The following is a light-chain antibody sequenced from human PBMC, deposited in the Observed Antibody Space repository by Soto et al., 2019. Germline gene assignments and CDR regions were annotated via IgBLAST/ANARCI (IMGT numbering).Light chain of an antibody. Sequence: EIVLTQSPGSLSVSPGERATISCRASQSLRSSSLALYQQRLGQATRLLIYGASRMATGIPDRFSGSGSGTDFTLTISRLEPEDFAVYYCQQYGSSPLTFGGGTKVEIK. V-gene: IGKV3-20*01. CDR3: QQYGSSPLT. CDR2: GAS. CDR1: QSLRSSS. J-gene: IGKJ4*01.